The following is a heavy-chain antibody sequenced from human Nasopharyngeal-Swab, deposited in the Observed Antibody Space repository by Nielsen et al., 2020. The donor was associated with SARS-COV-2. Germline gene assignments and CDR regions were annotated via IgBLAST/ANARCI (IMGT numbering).Heavy chain of an antibody. V-gene: IGHV3-49*03. D-gene: IGHD6-19*01. CDR3: ARDPRHYSSGWYVDY. Sequence: GESLKISCTASGFTFGDYAMSWFRQAPGKGLEWVGFIRSTAYSGTTAYAASVKDRFTISRDNPKSIAYLQMNSLKTEDSGVYYCARDPRHYSSGWYVDYWGQGTLVTVSS. CDR2: IRSTAYSGTT. J-gene: IGHJ4*02. CDR1: GFTFGDYA.